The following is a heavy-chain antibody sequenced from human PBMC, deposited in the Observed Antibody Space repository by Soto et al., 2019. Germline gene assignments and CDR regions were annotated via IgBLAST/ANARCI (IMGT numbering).Heavy chain of an antibody. CDR2: INAAHGNT. CDR1: GYTFTSYA. D-gene: IGHD3-10*01. J-gene: IGHJ5*02. V-gene: IGHV1-3*01. CDR3: ARRFMSAGWLDP. Sequence: QVQLVQSGAEVMRPGASVKVSCKASGYTFTSYAVHWVRQAPGQGLEWMGWINAAHGNTEYFERFRGRVTITRDISASTVHMELTGLTSEDTAVYYCARRFMSAGWLDPWGQGTLVTVSS.